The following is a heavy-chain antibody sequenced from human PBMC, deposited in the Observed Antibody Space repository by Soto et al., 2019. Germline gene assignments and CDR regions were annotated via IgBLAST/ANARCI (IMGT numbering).Heavy chain of an antibody. J-gene: IGHJ4*02. D-gene: IGHD4-17*01. V-gene: IGHV3-30*03. CDR3: AMPMTTDSY. Sequence: GGSLRLSCAASGFTFSSYGMHWVRQAPGKGLEWVAVISYDGSNKYYADSVKGRFTISRDNSKNALYLQMTSLRAEDTAVYDCAMPMTTDSYWGQGTLVTVSS. CDR2: ISYDGSNK. CDR1: GFTFSSYG.